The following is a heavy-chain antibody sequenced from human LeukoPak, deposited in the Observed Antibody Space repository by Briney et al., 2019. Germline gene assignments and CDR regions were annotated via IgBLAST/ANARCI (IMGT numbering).Heavy chain of an antibody. CDR2: IYYSGST. Sequence: SETLSLTCTVSGGSISSSSYYWGWIRQPPGKGLEWIGSIYYSGSTYYNPSLKSRVTISVDTSKNQFSLKLSSVTAADTAVYYCAREEYSSSRGYYYYHMDVWGKGTTVTVSS. CDR1: GGSISSSSYY. V-gene: IGHV4-39*07. J-gene: IGHJ6*03. D-gene: IGHD6-6*01. CDR3: AREEYSSSRGYYYYHMDV.